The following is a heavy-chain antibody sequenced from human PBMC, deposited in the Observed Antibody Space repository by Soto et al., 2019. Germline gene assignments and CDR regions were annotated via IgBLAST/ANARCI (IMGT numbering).Heavy chain of an antibody. J-gene: IGHJ6*03. CDR1: GGSSSSSSYY. CDR2: IYYSGST. D-gene: IGHD3-3*01. CDR3: ARVVRITIFGVVREYYMDV. V-gene: IGHV4-61*01. Sequence: SETLSLTCTVSGGSSSSSSYYWSWIRQPPGKGLEWIGYIYYSGSTNYNPSLKSRVTISVDTSKNQFSLKLSSVTAADTAVYYCARVVRITIFGVVREYYMDVWGKGTTVTVSS.